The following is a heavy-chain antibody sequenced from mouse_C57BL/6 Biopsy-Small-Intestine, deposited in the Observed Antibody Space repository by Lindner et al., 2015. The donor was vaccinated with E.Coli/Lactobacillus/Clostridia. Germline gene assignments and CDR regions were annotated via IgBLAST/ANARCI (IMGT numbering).Heavy chain of an antibody. CDR3: AREGYYGDYFDY. V-gene: IGHV1-39*01. CDR1: GYSFTGYN. D-gene: IGHD2-13*01. J-gene: IGHJ2*01. CDR2: INPYYGST. Sequence: VQLQESGTELVKPGASVKISCKASGYSFTGYNINWVKQSHGKSLEWIGNINPYYGSTTYNQKFKGEATMTVDKPSSTVYMQLNSLTSEDSAVYYCAREGYYGDYFDYWGQGTTLTVSS.